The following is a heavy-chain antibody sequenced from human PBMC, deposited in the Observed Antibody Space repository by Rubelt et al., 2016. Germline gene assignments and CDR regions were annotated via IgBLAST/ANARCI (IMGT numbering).Heavy chain of an antibody. CDR2: INAGNGNT. J-gene: IGHJ4*02. CDR3: ATIAVAGYHPATVFDY. CDR1: GYTFTSYA. V-gene: IGHV1-3*01. D-gene: IGHD6-19*01. Sequence: QVQLVQSGAEVKKPGASVKVSCKASGYTFTSYAMHWVRQAPGQRLEWMGWINAGNGNTKYSQKFQVRVTITRETSASTAYRELSSLRSEDTAVYYCATIAVAGYHPATVFDYWGQGTLVTVSS.